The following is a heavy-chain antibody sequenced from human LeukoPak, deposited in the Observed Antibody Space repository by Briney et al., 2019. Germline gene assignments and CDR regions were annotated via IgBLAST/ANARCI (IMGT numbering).Heavy chain of an antibody. CDR3: ARSARGRAFDI. CDR1: GGSISSRSYY. V-gene: IGHV4-39*01. J-gene: IGHJ3*02. Sequence: SETLSLTRTVSGGSISSRSYYWGWIRQPPGKGLEWIGTIYYSGSTYYNPSLKSRVTISVDTSKNQFSLKLSSVTAADTAVYYCARSARGRAFDIWGQGTMVTVSS. CDR2: IYYSGST.